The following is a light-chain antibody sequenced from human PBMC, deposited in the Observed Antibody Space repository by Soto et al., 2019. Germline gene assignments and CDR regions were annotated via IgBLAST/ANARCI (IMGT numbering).Light chain of an antibody. Sequence: FARTPPRARVGTPVESVTITCTGPSSDGGGYNYVSWYQQHPGKAPKLMIYDVSNRPSGVSNRFSGSKSGNTASLTISGLQAEEEDDYYCSSYNSISTTVVGTGPKGT. J-gene: IGLJ1*01. CDR3: SSYNSISTTV. CDR1: SSDGGGYNY. CDR2: DVS. V-gene: IGLV2-14*01.